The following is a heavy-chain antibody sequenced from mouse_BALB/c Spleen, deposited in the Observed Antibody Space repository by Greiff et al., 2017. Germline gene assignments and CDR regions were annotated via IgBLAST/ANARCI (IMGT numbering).Heavy chain of an antibody. CDR2: ILPGSGST. CDR3: ARASYDRAWFAY. CDR1: GYTFSSYW. Sequence: VKLVESGAELMKPGASVKISCKATGYTFSSYWIEWVKQRPGHGLEWIGEILPGSGSTNYNEKFKGKATFTADTSSNTAYMQLSSLTSEDSAVYYCARASYDRAWFAYWGQGTLVTVSA. D-gene: IGHD2-12*01. J-gene: IGHJ3*01. V-gene: IGHV1-9*01.